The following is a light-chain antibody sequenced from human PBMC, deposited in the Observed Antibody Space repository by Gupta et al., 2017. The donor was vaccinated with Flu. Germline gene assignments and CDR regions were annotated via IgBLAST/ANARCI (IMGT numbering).Light chain of an antibody. CDR2: WAS. CDR1: QSILYSSNNKIY. CDR3: QQVDTTPYS. J-gene: IGKJ2*03. V-gene: IGKV4-1*01. Sequence: DIVMTQSPDSLAVSLGERATINCKSSQSILYSSNNKIYLAWYQQKPGQRPKLLINWASTRESGVPDRFVGSGSGIDSTLTISSLQAEDVAVYYCQQVDTTPYSFGQGTKLEIK.